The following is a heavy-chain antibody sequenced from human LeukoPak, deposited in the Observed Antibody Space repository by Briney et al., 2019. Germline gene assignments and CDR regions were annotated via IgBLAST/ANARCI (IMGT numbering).Heavy chain of an antibody. J-gene: IGHJ4*02. CDR2: IYSSGST. CDR3: ARNMEYQLLFDY. Sequence: SETLSLTCTVSGGSISSYYWSWIRQPAGKGLEWIGRIYSSGSTNYNPSLKSRVTMSVDTSKNQFSVKLSSVTAADTAVYYCARNMEYQLLFDYWGQGTLVTVSS. V-gene: IGHV4-4*07. CDR1: GGSISSYY. D-gene: IGHD2-2*01.